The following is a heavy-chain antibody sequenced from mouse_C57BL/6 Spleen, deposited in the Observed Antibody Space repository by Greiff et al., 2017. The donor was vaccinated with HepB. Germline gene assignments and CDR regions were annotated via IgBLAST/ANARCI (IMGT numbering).Heavy chain of an antibody. CDR3: ARDRHYAMDY. CDR1: GYSITSGYY. V-gene: IGHV3-6*01. CDR2: ISYDGSN. J-gene: IGHJ4*01. Sequence: DVQLQESGPGLVKPSQSLSLTCSVTGYSITSGYYWNWIRQFPGNKLEWMGYISYDGSNNYNPSLKNRISITRDTSKNQFFLKLNSVTTEDTATYYCARDRHYAMDYWGQGTSVTVSS.